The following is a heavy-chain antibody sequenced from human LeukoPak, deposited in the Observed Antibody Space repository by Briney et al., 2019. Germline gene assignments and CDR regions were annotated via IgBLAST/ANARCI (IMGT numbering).Heavy chain of an antibody. CDR3: TTDLTLYYGSAVEPLPT. CDR2: IKSKTDGGTT. CDR1: GFTFSNAW. D-gene: IGHD3-10*01. V-gene: IGHV3-15*01. J-gene: IGHJ5*02. Sequence: GGSLRLSCAASGFTFSNAWMSWVRQAPGKGLEWVGRIKSKTDGGTTDYAAPVKGRFTISRGGSKNTLYLQMNSLKTEDTAVYYCTTDLTLYYGSAVEPLPTWGQGTLVTVSS.